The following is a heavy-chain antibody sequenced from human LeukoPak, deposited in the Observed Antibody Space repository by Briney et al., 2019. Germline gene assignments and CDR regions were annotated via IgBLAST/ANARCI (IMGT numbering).Heavy chain of an antibody. CDR3: ARAVVLYYDGSGYSTRFDY. J-gene: IGHJ4*02. V-gene: IGHV4-59*01. CDR2: IYYNGST. CDR1: GGSISSYY. D-gene: IGHD3-22*01. Sequence: SETLSLTCPVSGGSISSYYWSWLRHPPGKGLEWIGYIYYNGSTNYTPSLKSRVTISLDTSKNQFSLKLRSVTAADTAMYYCARAVVLYYDGSGYSTRFDYWGQGTLVTVSS.